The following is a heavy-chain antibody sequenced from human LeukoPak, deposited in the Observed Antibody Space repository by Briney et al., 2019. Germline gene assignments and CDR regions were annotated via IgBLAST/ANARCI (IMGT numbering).Heavy chain of an antibody. CDR1: GFTVSSNY. D-gene: IGHD3-10*01. CDR2: IYSGGST. J-gene: IGHJ4*02. CDR3: AGTTIPRGIIKLPFDY. Sequence: GGSLRLSCAASGFTVSSNYMSWVRQAPGKGLEWVSIIYSGGSTYYADSVKGRFTISRDTSKNTLYLQMNSLSAEDTAVYYCAGTTIPRGIIKLPFDYWGQGTLVTVSS. V-gene: IGHV3-66*01.